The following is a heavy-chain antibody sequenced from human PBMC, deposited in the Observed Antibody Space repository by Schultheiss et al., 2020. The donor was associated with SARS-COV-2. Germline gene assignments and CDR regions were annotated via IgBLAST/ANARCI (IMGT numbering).Heavy chain of an antibody. CDR1: GFTFSDYY. CDR2: ISSSSSYT. CDR3: ARDRNYYGSGSGFDI. V-gene: IGHV3-11*06. J-gene: IGHJ3*02. D-gene: IGHD3-10*01. Sequence: GGSLRLSCAASGFTFSDYYMSWIRQAPGKGLEWVSYISSSSSYTNYADSVKDRFTISRDNSKNTLYLQMNSLRAEDTAVYYCARDRNYYGSGSGFDIWGQGTMVTVSS.